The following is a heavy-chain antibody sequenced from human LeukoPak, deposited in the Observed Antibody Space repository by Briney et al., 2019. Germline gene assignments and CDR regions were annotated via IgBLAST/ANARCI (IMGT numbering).Heavy chain of an antibody. CDR1: GGSISSSSYY. D-gene: IGHD6-6*01. V-gene: IGHV4-39*07. CDR3: ARVPLSSIAARPDSHY. J-gene: IGHJ4*02. CDR2: IYYSGGT. Sequence: SETLSLTCTVSGGSISSSSYYWGWIRQPPGKGLEWIGSIYYSGGTYYNPSLKSRVTISVDTSKSQFSLKLSSVTAADTAVYYCARVPLSSIAARPDSHYWGQGTLVTVSS.